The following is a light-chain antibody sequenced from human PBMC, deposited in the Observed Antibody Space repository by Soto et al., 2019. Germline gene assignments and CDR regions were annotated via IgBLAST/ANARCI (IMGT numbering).Light chain of an antibody. J-gene: IGLJ1*01. CDR2: DVN. CDR3: CSYAGSYLYV. Sequence: QSVLTQPRSVSGSLGQSVTISCTGTTSDVGGYNYVSWYQHHPGKAPKLIIYDVNNRPSGVPDRFSGSKSGNTASLTISGLRPEDEADYHCCSYAGSYLYVFGDGIKVTVL. V-gene: IGLV2-11*01. CDR1: TSDVGGYNY.